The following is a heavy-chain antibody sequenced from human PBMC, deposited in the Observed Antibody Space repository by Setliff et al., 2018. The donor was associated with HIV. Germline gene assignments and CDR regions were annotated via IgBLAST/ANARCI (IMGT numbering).Heavy chain of an antibody. J-gene: IGHJ3*02. CDR3: ASQFGAYDSSGYEHDAFNI. CDR2: INPNTGGT. D-gene: IGHD3-22*01. CDR1: GYTFSDYY. V-gene: IGHV1-2*06. Sequence: ASVKVSCKASGYTFSDYYIHWVRQAPGQGFEWMGRINPNTGGTKFAQKFQGSVTMTRDTSISTAYMELRRLRSDGTAVYYCASQFGAYDSSGYEHDAFNIWGQGTMVTVSS.